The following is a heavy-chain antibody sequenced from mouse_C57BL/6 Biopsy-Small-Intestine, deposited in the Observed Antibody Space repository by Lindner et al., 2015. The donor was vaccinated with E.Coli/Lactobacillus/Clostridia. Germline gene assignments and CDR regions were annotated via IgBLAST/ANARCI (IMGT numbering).Heavy chain of an antibody. J-gene: IGHJ3*01. CDR1: GYSFISHA. CDR2: INPGNGRT. D-gene: IGHD3-1*01. Sequence: SVKVSCKASGYSFISHAVHWVRQAPGQSLEWVGWINPGNGRTKYSQKIRGRVTISSDTSASTVYMELNSLRSHDAAVYYCVSQLYFSAFDTWGQGTLVTVSS. CDR3: VSQLYFSAFDT. V-gene: IGHV1-14*01.